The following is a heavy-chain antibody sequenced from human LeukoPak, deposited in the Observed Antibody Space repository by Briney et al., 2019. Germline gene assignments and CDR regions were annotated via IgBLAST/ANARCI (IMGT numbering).Heavy chain of an antibody. J-gene: IGHJ4*02. CDR2: ISSSSSYI. D-gene: IGHD3-16*01. Sequence: PGGSLRLSCAASGFTFNSYSMNWVHQAPGKGLEWVSSISSSSSYIYYADSVKGRFTISRDNAKNSLYLQMNSLRAEDTAVYYCARRITFGGGSDYWGQGTLVTVSS. CDR1: GFTFNSYS. CDR3: ARRITFGGGSDY. V-gene: IGHV3-21*01.